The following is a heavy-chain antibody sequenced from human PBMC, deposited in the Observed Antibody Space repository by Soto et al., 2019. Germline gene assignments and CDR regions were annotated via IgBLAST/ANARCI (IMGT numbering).Heavy chain of an antibody. Sequence: ASVKVSCKASGYTFTGYYMHWVRQAPGQGLEWMGWINPNSGGTNYAQKFQGWVTMTRDTSISTAYMELSRLRSDDTAVYYCARAPSPARDAFDIWGQGTMVTV. CDR2: INPNSGGT. D-gene: IGHD2-2*01. CDR3: ARAPSPARDAFDI. V-gene: IGHV1-2*04. CDR1: GYTFTGYY. J-gene: IGHJ3*02.